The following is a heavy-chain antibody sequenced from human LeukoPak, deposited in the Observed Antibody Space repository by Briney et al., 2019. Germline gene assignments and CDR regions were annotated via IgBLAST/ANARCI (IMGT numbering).Heavy chain of an antibody. Sequence: GESLKISCKGSGFSFTSYWICWVRQMPGKGLEWMGIIYPGDSDTRYNPSFQGQVTISADKSISTAYLQWSSLKASDTAMYYCARGRDYGDNHFDYWGQGTLVTASS. V-gene: IGHV5-51*01. J-gene: IGHJ4*02. D-gene: IGHD4-17*01. CDR1: GFSFTSYW. CDR2: IYPGDSDT. CDR3: ARGRDYGDNHFDY.